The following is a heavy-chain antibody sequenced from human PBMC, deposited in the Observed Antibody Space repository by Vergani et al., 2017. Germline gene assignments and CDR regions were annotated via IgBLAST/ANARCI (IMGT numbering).Heavy chain of an antibody. CDR1: GFTFSSYE. J-gene: IGHJ4*02. CDR2: ISSSGDTI. D-gene: IGHD1-26*01. Sequence: EVQLVESGGGLVQPGGSLRLSCAASGFTFSSYEMNWVRQAPGKGLEWVSYISSSGDTIYYADSVKGRFTISRDNAKNSLYLQMNSLRAEDTAVYYCARAVGASFGVHYWGQGTLVTVSS. CDR3: ARAVGASFGVHY. V-gene: IGHV3-48*03.